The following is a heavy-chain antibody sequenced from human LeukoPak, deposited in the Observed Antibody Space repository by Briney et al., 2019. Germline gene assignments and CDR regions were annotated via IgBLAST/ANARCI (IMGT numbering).Heavy chain of an antibody. CDR2: INPNSGDT. Sequence: GASVKVSCKASGYTFTVYYMHWVRQAPGQGLEWMGWINPNSGDTNYAQKFQGRVTMTRDTSISTAYMELSRLTSDDTAMYYCARDRTSGYNWFDPWGQGTLVTVSS. CDR1: GYTFTVYY. J-gene: IGHJ5*02. D-gene: IGHD3-22*01. CDR3: ARDRTSGYNWFDP. V-gene: IGHV1-2*02.